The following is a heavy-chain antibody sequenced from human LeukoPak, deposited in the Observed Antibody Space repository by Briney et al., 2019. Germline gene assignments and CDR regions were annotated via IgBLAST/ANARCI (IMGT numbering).Heavy chain of an antibody. CDR1: GYTFTGYH. D-gene: IGHD3-10*01. CDR3: ARDRGDWDAFDI. CDR2: INPNSGGT. V-gene: IGHV1-2*02. J-gene: IGHJ4*02. Sequence: GASVNVSCKASGYTFTGYHMHWVRQAPGQGLEWMGWINPNSGGTNYAQKFQGRVTMTRDTSITTAYMELSRLRSDDTAVYYCARDRGDWDAFDIWGQGTLVTIPS.